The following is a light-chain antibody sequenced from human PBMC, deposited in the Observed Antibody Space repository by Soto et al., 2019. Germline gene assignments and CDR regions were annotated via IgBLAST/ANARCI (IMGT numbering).Light chain of an antibody. CDR1: QSVSSSQ. CDR3: QHYGGAPLT. V-gene: IGKV3-20*01. Sequence: EIVLTQSPGTLSLSPGEGATLSCRAGQSVSSSQLAWFQQKPGQAPRLLVYGASSRATGIPDRFSGSVSGTDFTPAISRLEPEDFAVYYCQHYGGAPLTFGQGTRLEIK. J-gene: IGKJ5*01. CDR2: GAS.